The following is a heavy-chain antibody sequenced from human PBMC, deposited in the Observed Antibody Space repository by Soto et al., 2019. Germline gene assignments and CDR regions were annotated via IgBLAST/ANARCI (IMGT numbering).Heavy chain of an antibody. CDR2: ISAYNGNT. V-gene: IGHV1-18*04. Sequence: ASVKVSCKASGYTFTSYGISWVRQAPGQGLEWMGWISAYNGNTNYAQKLQGRVTMTTDTSTSTAYMELRGLRSDDTAVYYCASGDDYYDSSGYPTWDAFDIWGQGTMVTVSS. CDR1: GYTFTSYG. J-gene: IGHJ3*02. CDR3: ASGDDYYDSSGYPTWDAFDI. D-gene: IGHD3-22*01.